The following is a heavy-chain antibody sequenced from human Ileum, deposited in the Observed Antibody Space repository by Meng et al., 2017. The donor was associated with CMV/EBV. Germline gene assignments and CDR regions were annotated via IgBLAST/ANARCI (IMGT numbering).Heavy chain of an antibody. V-gene: IGHV6-1*01. J-gene: IGHJ2*01. D-gene: IGHD6-13*01. CDR1: ADSFSSIGAS. Sequence: LQHTAPRLAKASQTLAPTSAISADSFSSIGASWNWIRQAPSRRLEWLGKTYYRSKWYNDYAPSVKSRITVKPDTSKNQFSLQLNAVTPEDTAVYYCARENGYEWYFDFWGRGTLVTVSS. CDR3: ARENGYEWYFDF. CDR2: TYYRSKWYN.